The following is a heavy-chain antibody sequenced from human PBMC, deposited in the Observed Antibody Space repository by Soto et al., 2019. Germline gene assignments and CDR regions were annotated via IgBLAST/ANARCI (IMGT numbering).Heavy chain of an antibody. CDR3: ARNRYYGSGSYISDS. CDR2: IYYRGST. J-gene: IGHJ4*02. V-gene: IGHV4-59*01. D-gene: IGHD3-10*01. Sequence: SETLSLTCTVSGGSIDSDYWSWIRQPPGKGLEWIGYIYYRGSTTYNPSLKSRLSISLDSTGSQFSLKLTSVTAADTAVYYCARNRYYGSGSYISDSWGQGTLVTVSS. CDR1: GGSIDSDY.